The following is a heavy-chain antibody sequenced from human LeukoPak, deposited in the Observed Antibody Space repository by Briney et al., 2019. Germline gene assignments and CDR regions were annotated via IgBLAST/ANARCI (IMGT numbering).Heavy chain of an antibody. CDR3: AKVLGGGGGYSYGSIDY. CDR1: GFTFSNAW. V-gene: IGHV3-15*01. D-gene: IGHD5-18*01. J-gene: IGHJ4*02. CDR2: IKSKTDGGTT. Sequence: GGSLRLSCAASGFTFSNAWMSWVRQAPGKGLEWVGRIKSKTDGGTTDYAAPVKGRFTISRDDSKNTLYLQMNSLKTEDTAVYYCAKVLGGGGGYSYGSIDYWGQGALVTVSS.